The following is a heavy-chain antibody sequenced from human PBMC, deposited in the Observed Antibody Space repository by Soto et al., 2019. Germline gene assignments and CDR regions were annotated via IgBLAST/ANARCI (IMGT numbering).Heavy chain of an antibody. Sequence: SGPTLVNPTETLTLTCSVSGFSLTNGRLGVSWIRQPPGTALEWLAHFFSDAERSYSTSMQSRLNMYKDSSGSQVVLTMTNMAPADTATYFCARMDGDYNYYGLDVWGHGIAVTVSS. D-gene: IGHD4-17*01. V-gene: IGHV2-26*01. CDR1: GFSLTNGRLG. CDR3: ARMDGDYNYYGLDV. J-gene: IGHJ6*02. CDR2: FFSDAER.